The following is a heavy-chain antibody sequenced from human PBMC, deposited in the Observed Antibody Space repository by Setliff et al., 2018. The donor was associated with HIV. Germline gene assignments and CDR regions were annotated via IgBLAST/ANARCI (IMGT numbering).Heavy chain of an antibody. D-gene: IGHD3-22*01. J-gene: IGHJ5*02. CDR2: IYTSGST. V-gene: IGHV4-61*02. CDR1: GGSISSASYY. CDR3: ARAISPQYYGSGGYYLA. Sequence: SETLSLTCTVSGGSISSASYYWSWIRQPAGKGLEWIGRIYTSGSTNYNPSLKSRVTISVDTSKNQFSLKLNSVTAADTAVYYCARAISPQYYGSGGYYLAWGQGTLVTVSS.